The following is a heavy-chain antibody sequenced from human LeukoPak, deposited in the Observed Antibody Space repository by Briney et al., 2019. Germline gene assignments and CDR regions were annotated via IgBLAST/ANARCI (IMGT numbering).Heavy chain of an antibody. D-gene: IGHD2-2*02. V-gene: IGHV1-18*01. Sequence: ASVKVSCKASGCTFRSYGISWVRQAPGQGLEWMGWISAYNGNTNYAQNLQGRVTMTTDTSTSTAYMELRSLRSDDTAVYYCARDPVGYCSSSSCYTGGDFDYWGQGTLVTVSS. CDR2: ISAYNGNT. J-gene: IGHJ4*02. CDR3: ARDPVGYCSSSSCYTGGDFDY. CDR1: GCTFRSYG.